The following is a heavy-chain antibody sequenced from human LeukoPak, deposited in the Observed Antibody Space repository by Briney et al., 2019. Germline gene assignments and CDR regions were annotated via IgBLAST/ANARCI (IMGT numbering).Heavy chain of an antibody. J-gene: IGHJ4*02. D-gene: IGHD3-22*01. CDR1: GYTLTELS. CDR3: ATAPYHYDSSGYGFDY. CDR2: FDPEDGET. Sequence: ASVKVSCKVSGYTLTELSMRWVRQAPGKGLEWMGGFDPEDGETIYAQKFQGRVTMTEDTSTDTAYMELSSLRSEDTAVYYCATAPYHYDSSGYGFDYWGQGTLVTVSS. V-gene: IGHV1-24*01.